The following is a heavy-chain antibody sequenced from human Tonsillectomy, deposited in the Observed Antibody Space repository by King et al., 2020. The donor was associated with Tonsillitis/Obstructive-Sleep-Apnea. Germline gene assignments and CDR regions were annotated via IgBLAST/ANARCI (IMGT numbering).Heavy chain of an antibody. Sequence: VQLVESGGNLVKPGGSLRLSCAASGFTFSNAWMSWVRQAAGKGLEWVGRIKSKSDGGTTDYAAPVKGRFTISRDDSKNTLYLQMNSLKTEDTAVYYCTTEYYDFVDYYYYMDVWGKGTTVTVSS. V-gene: IGHV3-15*01. D-gene: IGHD3-3*01. CDR2: IKSKSDGGTT. CDR3: TTEYYDFVDYYYYMDV. J-gene: IGHJ6*03. CDR1: GFTFSNAW.